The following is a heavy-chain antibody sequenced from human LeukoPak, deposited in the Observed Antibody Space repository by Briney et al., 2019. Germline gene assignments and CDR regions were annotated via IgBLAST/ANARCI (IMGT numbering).Heavy chain of an antibody. CDR1: GFTFDDYA. Sequence: TGGSLRLSCAASGFTFDDYAMSWVRQAPGKGLEWVSAISGSGGSTYYADSVKGRFTISRDNSKNTLYLQMNSLRAEDTAVYYCAKEGDYGGYFDYWGQGTLVTVSS. CDR2: ISGSGGST. J-gene: IGHJ4*02. CDR3: AKEGDYGGYFDY. D-gene: IGHD4-17*01. V-gene: IGHV3-23*01.